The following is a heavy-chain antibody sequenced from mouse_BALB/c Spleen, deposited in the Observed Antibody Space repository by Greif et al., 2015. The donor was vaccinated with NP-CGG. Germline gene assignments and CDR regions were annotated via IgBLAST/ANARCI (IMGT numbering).Heavy chain of an antibody. V-gene: IGHV5-4*02. D-gene: IGHD4-1*01. CDR2: ISDGGSYT. CDR1: GFTFSDYY. CDR3: ARDGVTGTGFDY. Sequence: DVKLVESGGGLVKPGGSLKLSCAASGFTFSDYYMYWVRQTPEKRLEWVATISDGGSYTYYPDSVKGRFTISRDNAKNNLYLQMSSLKSEATAMYYCARDGVTGTGFDYWGQGTTLTVSS. J-gene: IGHJ2*01.